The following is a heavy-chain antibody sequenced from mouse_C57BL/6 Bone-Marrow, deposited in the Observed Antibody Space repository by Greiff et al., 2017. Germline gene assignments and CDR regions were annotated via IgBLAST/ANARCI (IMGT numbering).Heavy chain of an antibody. CDR3: AEEPISYDYYYIDY. Sequence: VQLQQSGAELARPGASVKLSCKASGYTFTSYGISWVKQRTGQGLEWIGEIYPRSGNTYYNEKFKGKATLTADKSSSTAYMELRSLTSEDSAVFFCAEEPISYDYYYIDYWGQGTTLTVSS. J-gene: IGHJ2*01. V-gene: IGHV1-81*01. D-gene: IGHD2-4*01. CDR2: IYPRSGNT. CDR1: GYTFTSYG.